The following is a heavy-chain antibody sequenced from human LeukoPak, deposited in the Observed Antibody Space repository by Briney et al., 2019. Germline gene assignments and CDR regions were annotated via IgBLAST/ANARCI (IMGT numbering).Heavy chain of an antibody. CDR3: ANTNGYYDY. D-gene: IGHD3-22*01. J-gene: IGHJ4*02. Sequence: GGSLRLSCAASGFTFSNYAMSWVRQPPGKGLEWVSSLSDNGGSPYYADSVKGRFTISRDNSKNTLHLHLNSLRVEDTAVYHCANTNGYYDYWGRGTLVTVSS. CDR1: GFTFSNYA. V-gene: IGHV3-23*01. CDR2: LSDNGGSP.